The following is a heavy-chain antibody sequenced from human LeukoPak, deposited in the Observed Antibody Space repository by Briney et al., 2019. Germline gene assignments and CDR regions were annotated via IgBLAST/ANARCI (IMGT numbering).Heavy chain of an antibody. CDR1: GFTVSSNS. J-gene: IGHJ4*02. CDR3: AKDPLGYSSSWYGVAWSYYFDY. D-gene: IGHD6-13*01. Sequence: GGSLRLSCTVSGFTVSSNSMSWVRQAPGKGLEWVSFIYSDNTHYSDSVKGRFTISRDNSKNTLYLQMNSLRAEDTAVYYCAKDPLGYSSSWYGVAWSYYFDYWGQGTLVTVSS. CDR2: IYSDNT. V-gene: IGHV3-53*01.